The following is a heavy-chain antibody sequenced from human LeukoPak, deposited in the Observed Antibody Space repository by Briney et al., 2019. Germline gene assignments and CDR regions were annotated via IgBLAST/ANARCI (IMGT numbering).Heavy chain of an antibody. CDR3: ARLNVVRGGFDY. Sequence: SETLSLTCAVYGGSFSGYYWSWIRQPPGKGLEWIGEINHSGSTNYNPSLKSRVTISVDTSKNQFSLKLGSVTAADTAVYYCARLNVVRGGFDYWGQGTLVTVSS. CDR2: INHSGST. D-gene: IGHD3-16*01. V-gene: IGHV4-34*01. J-gene: IGHJ4*02. CDR1: GGSFSGYY.